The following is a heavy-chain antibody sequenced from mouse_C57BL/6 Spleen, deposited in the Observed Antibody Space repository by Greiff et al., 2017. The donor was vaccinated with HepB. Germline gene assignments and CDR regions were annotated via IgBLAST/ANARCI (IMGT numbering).Heavy chain of an antibody. CDR2: IYPGDGDT. V-gene: IGHV1-80*01. D-gene: IGHD2-12*01. Sequence: VMLVESGAELVKPGASVKISCKASGYAFSSYWMNWVKQRPGKGLEWIGHIYPGDGDTNYNGKFKGKATLTADKSSSTAYMQRSSLTSEDSAVYFCGRRGLRRGFEYWGKGTTLTVSS. CDR3: GRRGLRRGFEY. CDR1: GYAFSSYW. J-gene: IGHJ2*01.